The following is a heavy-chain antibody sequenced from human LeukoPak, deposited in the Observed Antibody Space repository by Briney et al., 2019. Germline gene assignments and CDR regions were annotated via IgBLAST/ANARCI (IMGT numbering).Heavy chain of an antibody. CDR3: ARSSSSGYYYGYYFVY. J-gene: IGHJ4*02. V-gene: IGHV4-61*02. Sequence: SQTLSLTCTVSGGSISSGSYSWSWIRQPAGKGLEWIGRIYTSGSTNYNPSLKSRVTISVDTSKNQFSLKLSSVTAADTAVYYCARSSSSGYYYGYYFVYWGQGTLVTVSS. D-gene: IGHD3-22*01. CDR2: IYTSGST. CDR1: GGSISSGSYS.